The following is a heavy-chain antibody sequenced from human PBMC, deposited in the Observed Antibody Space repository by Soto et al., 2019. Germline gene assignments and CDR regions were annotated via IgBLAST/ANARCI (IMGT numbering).Heavy chain of an antibody. J-gene: IGHJ4*02. D-gene: IGHD6-19*01. CDR2: IYYSGST. CDR3: ARANPAVAGTAYFDY. V-gene: IGHV4-31*03. Sequence: QVQLQESGPGLVKPSQTLSLTCTVSGGSISSGGYYWSWIRQHPGKGLEWIGYIYYSGSTYYNPSLKSRVTRSVDTSKNHFSLKLSSVTAADTAVYYCARANPAVAGTAYFDYWGQGTLVTVSS. CDR1: GGSISSGGYY.